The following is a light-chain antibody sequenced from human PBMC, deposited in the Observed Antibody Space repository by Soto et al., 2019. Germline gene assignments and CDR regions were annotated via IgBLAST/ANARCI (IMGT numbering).Light chain of an antibody. CDR3: QQYDYSRS. V-gene: IGKV1-5*01. J-gene: IGKJ1*01. CDR2: DVS. Sequence: IQMTQSPSTLSASVGDSVALTCPASQNVSVSFAWYQHKPGQAPQLLIYDVSNLETGAPSRFSGSGSGTEFRLPIRRLQPDDFAIYYCQQYDYSRSFGQGTTGDTK. CDR1: QNVSVS.